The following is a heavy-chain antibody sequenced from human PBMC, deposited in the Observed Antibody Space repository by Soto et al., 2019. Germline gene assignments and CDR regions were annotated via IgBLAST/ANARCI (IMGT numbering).Heavy chain of an antibody. D-gene: IGHD2-15*01. J-gene: IGHJ3*02. CDR1: GFTFSSYS. CDR2: ISSGSGTI. CDR3: ARCSGGTCYSHAFDI. V-gene: IGHV3-48*01. Sequence: GGSLRLSCAASGFTFSSYSMNWVRQAPGKGLEWVSYISSGSGTIYYADSVKGRFTISRDNAKNSLYLQMNSLRAEDTAVYYCARCSGGTCYSHAFDIWGQGTMVTVS.